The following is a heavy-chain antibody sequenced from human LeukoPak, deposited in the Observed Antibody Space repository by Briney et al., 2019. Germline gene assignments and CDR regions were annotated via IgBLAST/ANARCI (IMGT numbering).Heavy chain of an antibody. Sequence: ASVKVSCKASGGTFSSYAIGWVRQAPGQGLEWMGGIIPIFGTPNYAQKFQGRVAITADKSTSTAYMELRSLTSDDTAIYYCARDARDVLLWFGEFFPWGQGTLVTVSS. CDR2: IIPIFGTP. CDR3: ARDARDVLLWFGEFFP. V-gene: IGHV1-69*06. CDR1: GGTFSSYA. J-gene: IGHJ5*02. D-gene: IGHD3-10*01.